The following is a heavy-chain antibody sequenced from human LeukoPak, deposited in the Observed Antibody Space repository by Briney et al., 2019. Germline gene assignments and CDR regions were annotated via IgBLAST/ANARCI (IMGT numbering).Heavy chain of an antibody. CDR1: GLTVSSNY. D-gene: IGHD6-13*01. CDR2: IYSGGST. V-gene: IGHV3-66*02. J-gene: IGHJ5*02. Sequence: GGSLRLSCAASGLTVSSNYMSWVRQAPGKGLEWVSVIYSGGSTYYADSVKGRFTISRDNSKNTLYLQMNSLRAEDTAVYYCAGTAAGTRWFDPWGQGTLVTVSS. CDR3: AGTAAGTRWFDP.